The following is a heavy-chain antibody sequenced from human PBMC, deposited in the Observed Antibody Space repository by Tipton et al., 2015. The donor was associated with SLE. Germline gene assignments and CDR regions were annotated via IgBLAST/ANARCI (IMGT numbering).Heavy chain of an antibody. D-gene: IGHD5-12*01. CDR3: ARGGVGGYDYFDS. CDR2: ISYSGST. CDR1: GGSISSGGYY. J-gene: IGHJ4*02. V-gene: IGHV4-31*03. Sequence: TLSLTCTVSGGSISSGGYYWSWIRQSPGKGLEWIGYISYSGSTNYNSSLKSRVTMSVDASKNQFSLRLTSVTAADTAVYYCARGGVGGYDYFDSWGQGTLVTVSS.